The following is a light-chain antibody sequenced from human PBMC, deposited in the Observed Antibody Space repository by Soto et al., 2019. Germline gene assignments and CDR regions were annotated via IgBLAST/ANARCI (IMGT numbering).Light chain of an antibody. V-gene: IGLV2-14*03. J-gene: IGLJ3*02. Sequence: QSALTQPASVSGSPGQSITISCTGTTSDVGSHNFVSWYQQLPGKAPKLLIYDVTIQPSGTSNRFSGSKSGNSASLTSSGLQAEDEADYSSSSFTNSILVFGGGTKLTVL. CDR2: DVT. CDR1: TSDVGSHNF. CDR3: SSFTNSILV.